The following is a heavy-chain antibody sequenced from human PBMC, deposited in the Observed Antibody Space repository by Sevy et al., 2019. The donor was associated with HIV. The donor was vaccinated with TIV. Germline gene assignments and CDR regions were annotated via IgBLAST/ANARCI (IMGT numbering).Heavy chain of an antibody. Sequence: GGSLRLSCAASGFTFSNAWMSWVRQAPGKGLEWVGRIKSKTDGGTTDYAAPVKGRFTISRDDSKNTQYLQMNSLKTEDTAVYYCTVRITMVRAHRAFDIWGQGTMVTVSS. CDR3: TVRITMVRAHRAFDI. CDR2: IKSKTDGGTT. J-gene: IGHJ3*02. D-gene: IGHD3-10*01. CDR1: GFTFSNAW. V-gene: IGHV3-15*01.